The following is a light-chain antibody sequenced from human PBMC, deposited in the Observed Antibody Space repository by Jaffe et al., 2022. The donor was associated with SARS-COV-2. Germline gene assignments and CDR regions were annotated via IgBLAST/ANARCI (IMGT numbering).Light chain of an antibody. J-gene: IGLJ7*01. CDR2: GNS. Sequence: QSVLTQPPSVSGAPGQRVTISCTGSSSNIGAGYDVHWYQQLPGTAPKLLIYGNSSRPSGVPDRFSGSKSGTSASLAISGLQAEDEADYYCQSYDNSLSHVVFGGGTQLTVL. CDR3: QSYDNSLSHVV. CDR1: SSNIGAGYD. V-gene: IGLV1-40*01.